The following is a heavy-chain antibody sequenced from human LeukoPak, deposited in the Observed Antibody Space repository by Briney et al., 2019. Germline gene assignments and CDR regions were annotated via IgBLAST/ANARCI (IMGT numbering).Heavy chain of an antibody. V-gene: IGHV3-53*01. D-gene: IGHD4/OR15-4a*01. Sequence: PGGSLRLSCAASGFTVSTYYMTWVRQAPGKGLECVSVIYSGGSTYYADSVKGRFTVSRDNSKNTLYLQMNSLRAEDTAMYYCAXXXXXXTSTTCXLPFDYWGQGTLVTVSS. CDR3: AXXXXXXTSTTCXLPFDY. CDR2: IYSGGST. CDR1: GFTVSTYY. J-gene: IGHJ4*02.